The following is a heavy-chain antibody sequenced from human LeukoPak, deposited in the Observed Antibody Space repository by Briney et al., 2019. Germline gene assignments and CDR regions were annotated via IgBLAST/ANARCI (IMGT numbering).Heavy chain of an antibody. CDR2: IYYSGST. J-gene: IGHJ3*02. CDR3: ALEPSGGKVGAFDI. D-gene: IGHD2-15*01. Sequence: SETLSLTCTVSGGSVSSGSYYWSWIRQPPGKGLEWIGYIYYSGSTNYNPSLKSRVTISVDTSKNQFSLKLSSVTAADTAVYYCALEPSGGKVGAFDIWGQGTMVTVSS. CDR1: GGSVSSGSYY. V-gene: IGHV4-61*01.